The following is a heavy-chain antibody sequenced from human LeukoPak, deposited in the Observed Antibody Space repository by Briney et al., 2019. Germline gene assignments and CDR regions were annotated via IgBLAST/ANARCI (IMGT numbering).Heavy chain of an antibody. CDR1: GRSINNGGYY. V-gene: IGHV4-31*03. J-gene: IGHJ4*02. Sequence: PSETLSLTCTVSGRSINNGGYYWSWIRQHPGKGLEWIGYIYYSGSSYYNPSLKSRVTISVDRSKNQFSLKLSSVTAADTAFYYCARGRKGGSALWGQGTLVTVSS. D-gene: IGHD3-10*01. CDR2: IYYSGSS. CDR3: ARGRKGGSAL.